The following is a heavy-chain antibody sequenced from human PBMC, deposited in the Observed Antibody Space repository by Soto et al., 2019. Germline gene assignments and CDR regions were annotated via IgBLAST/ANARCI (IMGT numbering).Heavy chain of an antibody. D-gene: IGHD3-10*02. Sequence: GASVKVSCKASGDTFSSYAISWVRQAPGKGLEWMGKIIPTFGSTNYAQKFQGRLTISADDSTSTAYMELSSLLSEDTAVYYCARDALSSLAMDVWGQGTTVTVSS. J-gene: IGHJ6*02. CDR1: GDTFSSYA. CDR2: IIPTFGST. V-gene: IGHV1-69*13. CDR3: ARDALSSLAMDV.